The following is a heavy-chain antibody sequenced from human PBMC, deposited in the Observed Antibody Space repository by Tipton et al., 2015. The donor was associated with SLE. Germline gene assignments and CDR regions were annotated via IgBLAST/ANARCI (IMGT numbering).Heavy chain of an antibody. Sequence: SLRLSCAASGFTFSSYSMNWVRQAPGKGLEWVSSISSSSSYTNYADSVKGRFTISRDNAKNSLYLQMNSLRAEDTAVYYCARNSNYNYYYGMDVWGQGTTVTVSS. J-gene: IGHJ6*02. D-gene: IGHD4-11*01. V-gene: IGHV3-21*01. CDR3: ARNSNYNYYYGMDV. CDR2: ISSSSSYT. CDR1: GFTFSSYS.